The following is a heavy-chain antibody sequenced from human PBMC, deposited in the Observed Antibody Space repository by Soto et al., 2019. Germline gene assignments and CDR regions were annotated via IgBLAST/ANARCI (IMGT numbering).Heavy chain of an antibody. J-gene: IGHJ4*02. V-gene: IGHV3-23*01. CDR1: GFTFSSYA. CDR3: ANQFGSSWRHFDY. Sequence: GSLRLSCAASGFTFSSYAMSWVRQAPGKGLEWVSTISGSGGGTYYADSVKGHFTISRDNSKNTLYLQMNSLRAEDTAVYYCANQFGSSWRHFDYWGQGTLVTVS. CDR2: ISGSGGGT. D-gene: IGHD6-13*01.